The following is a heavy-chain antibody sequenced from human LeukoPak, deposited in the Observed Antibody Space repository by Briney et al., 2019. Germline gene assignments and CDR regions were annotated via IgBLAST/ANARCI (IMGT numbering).Heavy chain of an antibody. CDR2: IYTSGST. Sequence: SETLSLTCTVSGGSISSYYWSWIRQPAGKGLEWIGRIYTSGSTNYNPSLKSRVTMSVDTSKNQFSLKLSSVTAADTAVYYCARRRITMVRGVISYAFDIWGQGTMVTVSS. V-gene: IGHV4-4*07. D-gene: IGHD3-10*01. CDR3: ARRRITMVRGVISYAFDI. J-gene: IGHJ3*02. CDR1: GGSISSYY.